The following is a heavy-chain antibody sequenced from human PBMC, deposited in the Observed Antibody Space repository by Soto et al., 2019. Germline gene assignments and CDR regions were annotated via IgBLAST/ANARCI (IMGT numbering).Heavy chain of an antibody. CDR1: GFTFSSYS. J-gene: IGHJ4*02. CDR2: ISSSSSYI. D-gene: IGHD3-22*01. Sequence: EVQLVESGGGLVKPGGSLRLSCAASGFTFSSYSMNWVRQAPGKGLEWVSSISSSSSYIYYADSVKGRFTISRDNAKNSLYLQMNSLRAEDTAVYYCACGLHYYDGSGYYFPWGQGTLVTVSS. V-gene: IGHV3-21*01. CDR3: ACGLHYYDGSGYYFP.